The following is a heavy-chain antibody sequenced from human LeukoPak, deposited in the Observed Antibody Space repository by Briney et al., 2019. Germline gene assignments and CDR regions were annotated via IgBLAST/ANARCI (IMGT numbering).Heavy chain of an antibody. CDR2: IYSSGST. V-gene: IGHV4-61*05. CDR1: GGSISTSNYY. D-gene: IGHD3-10*01. CDR3: ARVYDSGSQAYFYYMDV. Sequence: PSETLSLTCTVSGGSISTSNYYWGWIRQPPGKGLEWIGYIYSSGSTNYNPSLKSRVTMSVDTSKNQFSLKVNSVTAADTAVYYCARVYDSGSQAYFYYMDVWGKGTTVTISS. J-gene: IGHJ6*03.